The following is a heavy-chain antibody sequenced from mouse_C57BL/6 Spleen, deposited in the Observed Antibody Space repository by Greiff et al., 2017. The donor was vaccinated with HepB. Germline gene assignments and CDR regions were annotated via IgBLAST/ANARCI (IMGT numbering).Heavy chain of an antibody. J-gene: IGHJ4*01. CDR1: GYTFTSYW. V-gene: IGHV1-53*01. CDR2: INPSNGGT. Sequence: QVQLQQPGTELVKPGASVKLSCKASGYTFTSYWMHWVKQRPGQGLEWIGNINPSNGGTNYNEKFKSKATLTVDKSSSTAYMQHSSLTSEDSAVYYCARSDSSGYVGSLYAMDYWGQGTSVTVSS. CDR3: ARSDSSGYVGSLYAMDY. D-gene: IGHD3-2*02.